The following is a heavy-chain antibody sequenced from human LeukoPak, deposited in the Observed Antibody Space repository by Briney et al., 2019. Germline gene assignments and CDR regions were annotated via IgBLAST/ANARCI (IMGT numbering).Heavy chain of an antibody. CDR3: ASGPYSSSYFAS. J-gene: IGHJ4*02. CDR2: ISGGGEHT. Sequence: GGSLRLSCTASGFTFTNFAMKWVRQAPGKGLEWVADISGGGEHTFYADSVKGRFTISRDNSKDTLHLQMSILRPEDTALYYCASGPYSSSYFASWGQGTMVTVSS. V-gene: IGHV3-23*01. D-gene: IGHD6-13*01. CDR1: GFTFTNFA.